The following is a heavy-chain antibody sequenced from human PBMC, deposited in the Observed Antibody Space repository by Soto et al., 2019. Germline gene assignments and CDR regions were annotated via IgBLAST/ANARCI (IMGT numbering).Heavy chain of an antibody. D-gene: IGHD3-3*01. J-gene: IGHJ6*03. CDR2: INSDGSST. Sequence: GGSLRLSCAASGFTFSSYWMHWVRQAPGKGLVWVSRINSDGSSTSYADSVKGRVTISRDNAKNTLYLQMHSLGAEDTAVYYWARVRFLEWFTNPGGTHYYMDVWGKGTTVTVSS. V-gene: IGHV3-74*01. CDR3: ARVRFLEWFTNPGGTHYYMDV. CDR1: GFTFSSYW.